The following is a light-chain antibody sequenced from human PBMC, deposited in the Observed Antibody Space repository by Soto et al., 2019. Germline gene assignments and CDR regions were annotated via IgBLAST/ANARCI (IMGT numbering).Light chain of an antibody. Sequence: ELVLTQSPGTLSLSPGERATLSCRASQSVSSSYLAWYQQKPGQAPRLLIYAASSRATGIPDRFSGGGSGTDFTLTISRLEPEDFAVYYCQQYAGSPWTFGQGNKVEIK. CDR3: QQYAGSPWT. V-gene: IGKV3-20*01. CDR2: AAS. J-gene: IGKJ1*01. CDR1: QSVSSSY.